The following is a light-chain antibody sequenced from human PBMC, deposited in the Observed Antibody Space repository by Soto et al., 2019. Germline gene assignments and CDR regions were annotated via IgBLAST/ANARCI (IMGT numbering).Light chain of an antibody. CDR3: SSYAGSNNVV. V-gene: IGLV3-21*02. CDR2: DDS. CDR1: NIGTKS. J-gene: IGLJ2*01. Sequence: SYELTQSPSVSVAPGQTARITCGGNNIGTKSVHWFQQRPGRAPVLVVFDDSDRPSGIPERFSGSKSGNTASLTVSGLQAEDEADYYCSSYAGSNNVVFGGGTKLTVL.